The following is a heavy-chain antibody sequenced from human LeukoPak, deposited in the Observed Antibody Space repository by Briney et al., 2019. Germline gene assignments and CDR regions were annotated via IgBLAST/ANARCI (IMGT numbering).Heavy chain of an antibody. CDR2: ISGSGGST. Sequence: SAISGSGGSTYYADSVKGRFTISRDNSKNTLYLQMNSLRAEDTAVYYCAKVLDYDILTGLAWGQGTLVTVSS. V-gene: IGHV3-23*01. J-gene: IGHJ4*02. CDR3: AKVLDYDILTGLA. D-gene: IGHD3-9*01.